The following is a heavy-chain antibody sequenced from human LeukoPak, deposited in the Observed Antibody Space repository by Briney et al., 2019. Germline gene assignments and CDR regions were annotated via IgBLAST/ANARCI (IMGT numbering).Heavy chain of an antibody. J-gene: IGHJ5*02. D-gene: IGHD3-10*01. V-gene: IGHV1-2*06. Sequence: ASVKVSCKASGYTFTGYYMHWVRQAPGQGLEWMGRINPNSGGTNYAQKFQGRVTMTRDTSISTAYMELSRLRSDDTAVYYCARDNTMVRGARPTPFDPWGQGTLVTVSS. CDR2: INPNSGGT. CDR1: GYTFTGYY. CDR3: ARDNTMVRGARPTPFDP.